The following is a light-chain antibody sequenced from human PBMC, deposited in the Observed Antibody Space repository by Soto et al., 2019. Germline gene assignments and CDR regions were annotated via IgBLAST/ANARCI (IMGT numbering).Light chain of an antibody. V-gene: IGKV3-11*01. CDR2: DAS. CDR1: QSVSRY. CDR3: QQRSNGTPWWA. J-gene: IGKJ2*01. Sequence: EIVLTQSPATLSLSPGERATLSCRASQSVSRYLAWYQQKPGQAPRLLIYDASNRATGIPARFSGSGSGTDVSLTISSLETEEFAGDYCQQRSNGTPWWAFGQGTKLEIK.